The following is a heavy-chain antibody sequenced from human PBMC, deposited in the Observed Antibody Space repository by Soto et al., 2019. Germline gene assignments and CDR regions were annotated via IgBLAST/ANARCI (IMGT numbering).Heavy chain of an antibody. CDR2: ISSSSSYT. Sequence: QVQLVESGGGLVKPGGSLRLSCAASGFTLSDYYMSWIRQAQGKGREGVSYISSSSSYTNYADSVKGRFTISRDNAKNSLYLQMNSLRAEDTAVYYCARDYHYDSSGYYFDYWGQGTLVTVSS. CDR1: GFTLSDYY. D-gene: IGHD3-22*01. J-gene: IGHJ4*02. CDR3: ARDYHYDSSGYYFDY. V-gene: IGHV3-11*06.